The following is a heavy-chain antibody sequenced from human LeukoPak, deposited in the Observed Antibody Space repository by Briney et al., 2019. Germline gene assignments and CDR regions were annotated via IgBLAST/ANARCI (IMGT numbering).Heavy chain of an antibody. Sequence: GSSVKVSCKASGGTFSGYAISWVRQAPGQGLEWMGGIIPIFGTANYAQKFQGRVTITADESTSTAYMELSSLRSEDTAVYYCASGIYGDYYYGMDVWGQGTTATVSS. J-gene: IGHJ6*02. CDR2: IIPIFGTA. CDR3: ASGIYGDYYYGMDV. CDR1: GGTFSGYA. D-gene: IGHD4-17*01. V-gene: IGHV1-69*01.